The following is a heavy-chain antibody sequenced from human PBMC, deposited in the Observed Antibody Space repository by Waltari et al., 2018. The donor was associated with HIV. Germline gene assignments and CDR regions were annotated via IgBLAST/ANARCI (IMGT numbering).Heavy chain of an antibody. Sequence: QVQLQESGPGLVKPSQTLSLTCTVSGGPITSGHSYWSWIRQPPGKGLEWIGYIDYSGNTYYNPSLRSRVIISVDTSKNQFSLKLSSVTAADTAVFYCVRGAIFGVVISSFESWGQGTLVTVSS. V-gene: IGHV4-30-4*01. J-gene: IGHJ4*02. CDR3: VRGAIFGVVISSFES. CDR2: IDYSGNT. CDR1: GGPITSGHSY. D-gene: IGHD3-3*01.